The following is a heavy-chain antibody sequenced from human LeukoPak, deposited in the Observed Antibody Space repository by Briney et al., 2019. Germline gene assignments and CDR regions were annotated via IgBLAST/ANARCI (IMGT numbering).Heavy chain of an antibody. Sequence: PSETLSLTCTVSGGSLSSSSYYWGWIRQPPGKGLEWIGSIYYSGSTYYNPSLKSRVTISVDTSKNQFSLKLSSVTAADTAVYYCARVVGYCSGGSCYLTFDYWGQGTLVTVSS. D-gene: IGHD2-15*01. CDR2: IYYSGST. J-gene: IGHJ4*02. V-gene: IGHV4-39*07. CDR1: GGSLSSSSYY. CDR3: ARVVGYCSGGSCYLTFDY.